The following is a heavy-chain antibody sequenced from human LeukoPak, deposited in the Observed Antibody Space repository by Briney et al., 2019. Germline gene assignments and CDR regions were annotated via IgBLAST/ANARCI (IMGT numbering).Heavy chain of an antibody. Sequence: SETLSLTCAVYGGSFSGYYWSWIRQPPGKGLGWIGEINHSGSTNYNPSLKSRVTISVDTSKNQFSLKLSSVTAADTAVYYCARGAGGYRFDPWGQGTLVTVSS. CDR1: GGSFSGYY. J-gene: IGHJ5*02. CDR3: ARGAGGYRFDP. CDR2: INHSGST. D-gene: IGHD1-1*01. V-gene: IGHV4-34*01.